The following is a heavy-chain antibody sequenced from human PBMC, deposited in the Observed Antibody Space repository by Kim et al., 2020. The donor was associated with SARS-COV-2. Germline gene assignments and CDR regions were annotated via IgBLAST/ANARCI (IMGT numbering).Heavy chain of an antibody. Sequence: TNHAPNLQGRGTMTTDTSTSTAYLELRSLRSDDTAVYYCASRIYHDAFDIWGQGTMVTVSS. D-gene: IGHD5-12*01. CDR2: T. CDR3: ASRIYHDAFDI. V-gene: IGHV1-18*01. J-gene: IGHJ3*02.